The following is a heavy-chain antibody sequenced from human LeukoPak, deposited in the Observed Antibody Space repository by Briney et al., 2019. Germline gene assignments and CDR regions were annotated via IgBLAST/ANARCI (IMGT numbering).Heavy chain of an antibody. D-gene: IGHD3-22*01. CDR2: ISYDGSNK. Sequence: GGPLRLSCAASGFTFSHNGMHWVRQAPGKGLEGVAVISYDGSNKQYGDSVKGRFTISRDNSQNTLYLQMNSLRAEDTAVYYCAKGYYDSGSWGQGTLVTVSS. V-gene: IGHV3-30*18. CDR1: GFTFSHNG. J-gene: IGHJ4*02. CDR3: AKGYYDSGS.